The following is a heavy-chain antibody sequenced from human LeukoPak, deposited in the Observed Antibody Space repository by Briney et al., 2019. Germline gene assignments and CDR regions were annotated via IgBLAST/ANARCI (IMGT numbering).Heavy chain of an antibody. CDR1: GGSISSYY. CDR3: ARATMIVVGNWFDP. Sequence: SETLSLTCTVSGGSISSYYWSWIRQPPGKGLEWIGYIYYSGSTNYNPSLQSRVTISVDTSKNQFSLKLSSVTAADTAVYYCARATMIVVGNWFDPWGQGTLVTVSS. V-gene: IGHV4-59*01. D-gene: IGHD3-22*01. J-gene: IGHJ5*02. CDR2: IYYSGST.